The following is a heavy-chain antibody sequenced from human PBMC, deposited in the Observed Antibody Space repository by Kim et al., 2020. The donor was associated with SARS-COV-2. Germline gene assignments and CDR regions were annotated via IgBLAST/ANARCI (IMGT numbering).Heavy chain of an antibody. Sequence: SETLSLTCTVSGDSIGSYYWSWVRQPPGKGLEWIGYIYYSGSTNYNPSLKSRVTISVDTSKNQFSLKLISVTAADTAVYYCARGMVWYYFDYWGQGTLVTVSS. J-gene: IGHJ4*02. CDR1: GDSIGSYY. CDR3: ARGMVWYYFDY. CDR2: IYYSGST. V-gene: IGHV4-59*01. D-gene: IGHD2-8*01.